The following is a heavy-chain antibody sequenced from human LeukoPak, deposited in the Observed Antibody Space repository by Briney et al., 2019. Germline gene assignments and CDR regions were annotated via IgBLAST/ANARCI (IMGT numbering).Heavy chain of an antibody. V-gene: IGHV3-74*01. CDR1: GFTFSSYW. J-gene: IGHJ5*01. D-gene: IGHD3-10*01. CDR3: TRAITYFFGSVTYDWFDS. CDR2: IKSDGST. Sequence: GGSLRLSCEAPGFTFSSYWMHWVRQTPGKGLMWVARIKSDGSTIYADSVQGRFTISRDNAKKMVYLQMNSVRDDDTAIYYCTRAITYFFGSVTYDWFDSWGQGTRVTVSS.